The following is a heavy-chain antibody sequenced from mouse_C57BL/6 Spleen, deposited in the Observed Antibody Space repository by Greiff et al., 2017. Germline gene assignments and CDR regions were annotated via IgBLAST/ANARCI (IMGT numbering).Heavy chain of an antibody. Sequence: EVKLMESGGGLVKPGGSLKLSCAASGFTFSDYGMHWVRQAPEKGLEWVAYISSGSSTIYYADTVKGRFTISRDNAKNTLFLQMTSLRSEDTAMYYCARYDYDVEFAYWGQGTLVTVSA. CDR3: ARYDYDVEFAY. CDR1: GFTFSDYG. V-gene: IGHV5-17*01. CDR2: ISSGSSTI. D-gene: IGHD2-4*01. J-gene: IGHJ3*01.